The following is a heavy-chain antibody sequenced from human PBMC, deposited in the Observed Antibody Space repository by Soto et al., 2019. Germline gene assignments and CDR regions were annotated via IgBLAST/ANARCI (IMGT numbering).Heavy chain of an antibody. Sequence: ASVKVSCKASGYTCTSYGISWVRQAPGQGLEWMGLISAYNGNTNYAQKLQGRVTMSTDTSTSTACMELRSLRSDDAAGDYCATDYPALATVPVDVFDIWGQGTMVHVAS. V-gene: IGHV1-18*01. J-gene: IGHJ3*02. CDR1: GYTCTSYG. CDR2: ISAYNGNT. CDR3: ATDYPALATVPVDVFDI. D-gene: IGHD5-12*01.